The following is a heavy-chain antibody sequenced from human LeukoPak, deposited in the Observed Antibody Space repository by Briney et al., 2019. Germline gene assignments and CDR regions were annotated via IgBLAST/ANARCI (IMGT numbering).Heavy chain of an antibody. J-gene: IGHJ6*03. CDR3: ARGASAVVTPDYYYYYMDV. CDR2: INHSGST. CDR1: GGSFSGYY. V-gene: IGHV4-34*01. D-gene: IGHD4-23*01. Sequence: PSETLSLTCAVYGGSFSGYYWSWIRQPPGKGLEWIGEINHSGSTNYNPSLKSRVTISVDTSKNQFSLKLSSVTAADTAVYYCARGASAVVTPDYYYYYMDVWGKGTTVTVSS.